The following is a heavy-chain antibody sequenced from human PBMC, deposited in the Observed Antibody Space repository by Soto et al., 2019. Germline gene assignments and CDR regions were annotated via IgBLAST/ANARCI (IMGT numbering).Heavy chain of an antibody. CDR3: ARDQTYCSGWYSWFDP. CDR2: IYHSGNT. Sequence: QVQLQESGPGLVKPSGTLSLTCAVSGGSISSSKWWRWVRQPPGKGLEWIWEIYHSGNTNYNPSLKKRVAISVDKSKNQFSLKLSSVTAADTAVYYGARDQTYCSGWYSWFDPWGQGTLVTVSS. CDR1: GGSISSSKW. D-gene: IGHD6-19*01. J-gene: IGHJ5*02. V-gene: IGHV4-4*02.